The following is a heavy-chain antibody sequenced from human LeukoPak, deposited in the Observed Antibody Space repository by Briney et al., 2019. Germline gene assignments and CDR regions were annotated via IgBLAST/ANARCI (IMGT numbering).Heavy chain of an antibody. CDR2: ITPICGTT. J-gene: IGHJ6*03. D-gene: IGHD6-19*01. CDR1: GGTFSRYS. CDR3: ARVSKLAVAGTGYYYYLDV. Sequence: SVKVSCKSSGGTFSRYSISWVRRAPGQGLEWMGGITPICGTTNYAQKLQGRVTMTTDTSTSTAYMELRSLRSDDTAVYYCARVSKLAVAGTGYYYYLDVWGKGTTVTVSS. V-gene: IGHV1-69*05.